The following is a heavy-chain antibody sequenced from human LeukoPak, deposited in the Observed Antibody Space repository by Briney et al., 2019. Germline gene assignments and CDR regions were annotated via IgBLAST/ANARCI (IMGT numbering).Heavy chain of an antibody. V-gene: IGHV1-24*01. CDR2: FDPEDGET. D-gene: IGHD3-22*01. J-gene: IGHJ4*02. CDR3: ATDYRYDSSGYPPSFDY. CDR1: GYTLTELS. Sequence: ASVKVSCKVSGYTLTELSMHWVQQAPGKGLEWMGGFDPEDGETIYAQKFQGRVTMTEDTSTDTAYMELSSLRSEDTAVYYCATDYRYDSSGYPPSFDYWGQGTLVTVSS.